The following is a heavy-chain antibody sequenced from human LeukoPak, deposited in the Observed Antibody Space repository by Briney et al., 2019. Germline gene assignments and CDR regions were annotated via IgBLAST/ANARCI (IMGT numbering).Heavy chain of an antibody. CDR1: GYSISSGYY. CDR3: ARWTGWARGGGTNHDYYFDY. CDR2: IYHSGST. Sequence: PSETLSLTCTVSGYSISSGYYWGWIRQPPGKGLEWIGSIYHSGSTYYNPSLKSRVTISVDTSKNQFSLKLSSVTAADTAVYYCARWTGWARGGGTNHDYYFDYWGQGTLVTVSS. D-gene: IGHD1-14*01. J-gene: IGHJ4*02. V-gene: IGHV4-38-2*02.